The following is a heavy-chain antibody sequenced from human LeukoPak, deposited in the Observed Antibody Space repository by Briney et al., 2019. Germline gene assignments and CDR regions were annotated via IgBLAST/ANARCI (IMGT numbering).Heavy chain of an antibody. Sequence: PGGSLRLSCAASGFTFSSYGMSWVRQAPGKGLEWVSAISGSGSSTYYADSVKGRFTISRDNSKNTLYLQMNSLRAEDTAVYYCAKAHGSYPTRIFDYWGQGTLVTVSS. J-gene: IGHJ4*02. CDR3: AKAHGSYPTRIFDY. D-gene: IGHD1-26*01. CDR1: GFTFSSYG. CDR2: ISGSGSST. V-gene: IGHV3-23*01.